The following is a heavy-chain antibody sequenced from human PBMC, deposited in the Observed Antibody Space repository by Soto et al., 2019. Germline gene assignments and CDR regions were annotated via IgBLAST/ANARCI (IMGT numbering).Heavy chain of an antibody. Sequence: VFLICTVAGFPSPIRKYYCVASRPPPGKGLEWIGSIYYSGSTYYNPSLKSRVTISVDTSKNQFSLKLSSVTAADTAVYYCARRYGRLDYDFWSGNIDYWG. CDR2: IYYSGST. V-gene: IGHV4-39*01. J-gene: IGHJ4*01. CDR1: GFPSPIRKYY. D-gene: IGHD3-3*01. CDR3: ARRYGRLDYDFWSGNIDY.